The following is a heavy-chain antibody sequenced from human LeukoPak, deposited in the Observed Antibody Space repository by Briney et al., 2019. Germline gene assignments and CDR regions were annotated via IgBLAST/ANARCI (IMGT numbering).Heavy chain of an antibody. CDR3: SRSYYSSSWYYFDH. CDR2: ISIGDGRT. V-gene: IGHV1-18*01. Sequence: ASVKVSCKTSGCTFNNFGITWVRQAPGQGPEWIGWISIGDGRTHYGRKFQDRVSMTREMSSNTAFLELSSLRSDDTAVYFCSRSYYSSSWYYFDHWGQGTLVIVSS. CDR1: GCTFNNFG. D-gene: IGHD2-15*01. J-gene: IGHJ4*02.